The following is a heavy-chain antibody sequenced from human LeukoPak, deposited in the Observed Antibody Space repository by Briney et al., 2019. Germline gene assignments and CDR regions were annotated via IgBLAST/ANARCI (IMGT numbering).Heavy chain of an antibody. Sequence: SETLSLTCTVSGGSITSYTNWIWIRQPAGKGLEWIGRIYPSGNTNYNPSLKSRVTMSIDTSKNQFSLTMISVTAADTAVYYCSRDHSSGYFPRRAFDIWGQGTIITVSS. CDR1: GGSITSYTN. CDR3: SRDHSSGYFPRRAFDI. CDR2: IYPSGNT. V-gene: IGHV4-4*07. J-gene: IGHJ3*02. D-gene: IGHD6-19*01.